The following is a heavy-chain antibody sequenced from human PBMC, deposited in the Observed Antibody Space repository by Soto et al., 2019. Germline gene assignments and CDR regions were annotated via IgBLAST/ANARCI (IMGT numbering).Heavy chain of an antibody. CDR2: VKQDGSAT. D-gene: IGHD6-13*01. CDR1: GFTFSSYW. V-gene: IGHV3-7*01. CDR3: PTSAAAPGNY. Sequence: GGSLRLSCAASGFTFSSYWMSWVRQAPGKGLEWVANVKQDGSATYYVDSVRGRFTISRDNAKNSLYLQMNSLRAEDTAVYYCPTSAAAPGNYWGQGTLVTVSS. J-gene: IGHJ4*02.